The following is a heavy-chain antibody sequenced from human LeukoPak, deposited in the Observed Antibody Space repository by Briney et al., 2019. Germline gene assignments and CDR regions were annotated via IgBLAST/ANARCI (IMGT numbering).Heavy chain of an antibody. CDR2: IDGSGTIM. J-gene: IGHJ4*02. V-gene: IGHV3-11*01. Sequence: PGGSLRLSCAASGFTFGDYYMTWIRQTPGKGLEWISYIDGSGTIMYLADSVKGRFAISRDNAKNSLYLQMNNLRDEDTGIYYCARDPYNGNAQDCWGQGTLVTVSS. CDR1: GFTFGDYY. CDR3: ARDPYNGNAQDC. D-gene: IGHD4-23*01.